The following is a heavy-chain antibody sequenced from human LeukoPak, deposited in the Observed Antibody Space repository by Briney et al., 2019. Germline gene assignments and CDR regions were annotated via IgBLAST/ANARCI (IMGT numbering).Heavy chain of an antibody. D-gene: IGHD2-2*01. V-gene: IGHV5-51*01. CDR3: ARRYCSSISCNPYFFDY. J-gene: IGHJ4*02. Sequence: GESLKISCKGSRYTFSNYYIGWVRQMPGKGLEWMGIISPGDSDARYSPSFQGQVTISADKSISTAYLRWSSLKASDTAIYYCARRYCSSISCNPYFFDYWGQGTLVTVSS. CDR2: ISPGDSDA. CDR1: RYTFSNYY.